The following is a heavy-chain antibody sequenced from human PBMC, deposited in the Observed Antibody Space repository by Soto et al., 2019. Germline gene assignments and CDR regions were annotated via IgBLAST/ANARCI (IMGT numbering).Heavy chain of an antibody. CDR3: GRQGNDYGDYAGGS. CDR2: INHSGST. Sequence: SETLSLTCAVYGGSFSGYYWTWIRQPPGTGLEWIGEINHSGSTNYNPSLKSRVTISVDTSKNQFSLKLSSVTAADTAVYYCGRQGNDYGDYAGGSWGQGTLVTVSS. CDR1: GGSFSGYY. J-gene: IGHJ4*02. D-gene: IGHD4-17*01. V-gene: IGHV4-34*01.